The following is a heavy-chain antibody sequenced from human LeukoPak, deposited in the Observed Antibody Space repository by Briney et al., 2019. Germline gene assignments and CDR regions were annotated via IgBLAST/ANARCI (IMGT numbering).Heavy chain of an antibody. V-gene: IGHV4-34*01. CDR3: ARYSREGYYFDY. J-gene: IGHJ4*02. CDR1: GGSFSGYY. D-gene: IGHD5-18*01. Sequence: SETLSLTCAVYGGSFSGYYWSWIRQPPGKGLEWIGEINHSGSTNYNPSLKSRVTISVDTSKNQFALKLSSVTAADTAVFYCARYSREGYYFDYWGQGSLVTVSS. CDR2: INHSGST.